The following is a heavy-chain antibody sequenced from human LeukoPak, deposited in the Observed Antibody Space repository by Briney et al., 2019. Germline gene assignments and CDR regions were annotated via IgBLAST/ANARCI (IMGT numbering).Heavy chain of an antibody. V-gene: IGHV3-23*01. CDR3: AKFLPTHIVVANYYFDY. J-gene: IGHJ4*02. Sequence: RGSLRLSCAASGFTFSSYGMHWVRQAPGKGLEWVSAIGGSGGSTYYADSVKGRFTISRDNSKNTLYLQMNSLRAEDTAVYYCAKFLPTHIVVANYYFDYWGQGTLVTVSS. CDR1: GFTFSSYG. CDR2: IGGSGGST. D-gene: IGHD2-21*01.